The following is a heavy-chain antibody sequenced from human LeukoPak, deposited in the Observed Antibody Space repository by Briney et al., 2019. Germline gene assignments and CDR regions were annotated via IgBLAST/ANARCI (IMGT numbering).Heavy chain of an antibody. J-gene: IGHJ3*02. CDR3: ARKVRDAFDI. Sequence: GGSLRLSCAASGFTFRSYSMNWVRKAPGKGLEWVSSISSSSGYIYYADSVKGRFTISRDNAKNSLYLQMNSLRAEDTAVYYCARKVRDAFDIWGQGTMVTVSS. CDR1: GFTFRSYS. D-gene: IGHD3-10*01. V-gene: IGHV3-21*01. CDR2: ISSSSGYI.